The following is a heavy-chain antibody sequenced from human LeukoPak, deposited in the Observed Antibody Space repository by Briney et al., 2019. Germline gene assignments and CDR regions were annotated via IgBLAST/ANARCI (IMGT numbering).Heavy chain of an antibody. CDR3: ARGSSSWYSYYYYYYMDV. CDR1: GGSISSSSYY. D-gene: IGHD6-13*01. Sequence: SETLSLTCTVSGGSISSSSYYWGWIRQPPGKGLEWIGSIYYSGSTYYNPSLKSRVTISVDTSKNQFSLKLSSVTAADTAVYYCARGSSSWYSYYYYYYMDVWGKGTTVTVSS. CDR2: IYYSGST. V-gene: IGHV4-39*07. J-gene: IGHJ6*03.